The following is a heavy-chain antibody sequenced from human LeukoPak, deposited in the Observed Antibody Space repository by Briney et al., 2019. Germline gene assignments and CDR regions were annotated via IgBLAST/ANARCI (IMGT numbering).Heavy chain of an antibody. CDR3: ARVVYRGYDCRGAMDV. CDR1: GHSISSGYY. Sequence: PSETLSLTRTVSGHSISSGYYWSWIRQPPGKGLEWLGYIYYTGSTNHNPSLKSRVTISVDTSKNQFSLKLSSVTAADTAVYYCARVVYRGYDCRGAMDVWSKGTTATVPS. D-gene: IGHD5-12*01. V-gene: IGHV4-61*01. J-gene: IGHJ6*03. CDR2: IYYTGST.